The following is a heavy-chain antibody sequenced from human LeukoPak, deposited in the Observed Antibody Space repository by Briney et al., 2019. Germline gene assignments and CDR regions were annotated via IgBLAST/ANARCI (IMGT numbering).Heavy chain of an antibody. V-gene: IGHV3-7*01. D-gene: IGHD1-1*01. CDR1: GLSFQSHP. J-gene: IGHJ4*02. Sequence: GGSLRLSCAASGLSFQSHPMTWVRQAPGKGLEWVANIKTDGSEKYYVDSVKGRFTISRDNAKNSLYLQMNSLRDEDTAVYYCARGVPTGIDYFDSWGQGTLVTVSS. CDR3: ARGVPTGIDYFDS. CDR2: IKTDGSEK.